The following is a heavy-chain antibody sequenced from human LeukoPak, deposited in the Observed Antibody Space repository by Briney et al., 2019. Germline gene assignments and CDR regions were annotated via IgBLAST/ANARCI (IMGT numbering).Heavy chain of an antibody. V-gene: IGHV3-7*03. CDR2: VNRDGSET. CDR3: ARNNGMDV. CDR1: GFALSSHW. J-gene: IGHJ6*02. Sequence: GGSLRLSCAASGFALSSHWVTWVRQVPGRGPEWVANVNRDGSETYYLDSVKGRFTISKDNAKNSLYLQMNSLRAEDTALYHCARNNGMDVWGQGTTVIVSS.